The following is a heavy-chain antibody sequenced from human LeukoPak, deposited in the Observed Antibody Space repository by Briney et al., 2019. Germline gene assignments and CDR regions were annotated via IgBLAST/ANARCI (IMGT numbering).Heavy chain of an antibody. D-gene: IGHD3-10*01. CDR1: GFTFSSYS. J-gene: IGHJ6*02. CDR2: ISSSSSYI. V-gene: IGHV3-21*01. CDR3: ARDSRTDPGGDGMDV. Sequence: PGGSLRLSCAASGFTFSSYSMNWVRQAPGKGLEWVSSISSSSSYIYYADSVKGRFTISRDNAKNSLYLQMNSLRAEDTAVYYCARDSRTDPGGDGMDVWGQGTTVTVSS.